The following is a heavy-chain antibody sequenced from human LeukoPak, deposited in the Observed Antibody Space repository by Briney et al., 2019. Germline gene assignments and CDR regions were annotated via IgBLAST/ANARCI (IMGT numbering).Heavy chain of an antibody. CDR1: GFTFNGYA. D-gene: IGHD1-26*01. CDR2: ISYDGTNK. V-gene: IGHV3-30*04. J-gene: IGHJ5*02. Sequence: GRSLRLSCAASGFTFNGYAMHWVRQAPGKGLEWVAVISYDGTNKYYADSVKGRFTISRDKSEYTLYLQMNSLRAEDTAVYYCAKRGSESYYNWFDPWGQGTLVTVSS. CDR3: AKRGSESYYNWFDP.